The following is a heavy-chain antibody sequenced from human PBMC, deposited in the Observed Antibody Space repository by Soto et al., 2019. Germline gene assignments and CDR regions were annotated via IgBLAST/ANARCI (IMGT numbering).Heavy chain of an antibody. V-gene: IGHV1-18*01. D-gene: IGHD6-19*01. Sequence: QVQLVQSGAEVKKPGASVKVSCKATGYTFTTYGISWMRQAPGQGLEWMGWISTTNGRTRYAQKFQGRVTMTTDTSTTTAYMDLRSLRSADTAVYYCARVTGRSAWYDFGNWFDPWGQGTLVIVSS. CDR1: GYTFTTYG. CDR2: ISTTNGRT. J-gene: IGHJ5*01. CDR3: ARVTGRSAWYDFGNWFDP.